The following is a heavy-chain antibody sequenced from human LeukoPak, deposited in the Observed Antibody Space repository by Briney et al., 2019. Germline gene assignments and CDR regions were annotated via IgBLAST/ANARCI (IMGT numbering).Heavy chain of an antibody. CDR2: ISGSGGST. CDR1: GFTFSSYA. V-gene: IGHV3-23*01. CDR3: AKGYYDYVWGSYYFDY. J-gene: IGHJ4*02. Sequence: GGSLRLSCAASGFTFSSYAMSWVRPAPGKGLEWVSAISGSGGSTYYADSVKGRFTISRDNSRDTLYLQMNSLRAEDTAVYYCAKGYYDYVWGSYYFDYWGQGTLVTVSS. D-gene: IGHD3-16*01.